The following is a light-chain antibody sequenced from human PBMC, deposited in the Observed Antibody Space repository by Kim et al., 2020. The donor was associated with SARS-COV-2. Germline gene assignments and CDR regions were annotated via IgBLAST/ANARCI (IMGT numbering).Light chain of an antibody. Sequence: EIVLTQSPGTLSLSPGERATLSCRASQTISSTYLAWYQQKHGQAPRLLIYNAYNRATGIPDRFSGSASGTDFTLTITRLEPEDFAVYYCQQYGTSPKTFGGGTKVEIK. J-gene: IGKJ4*01. CDR2: NAY. CDR1: QTISSTY. V-gene: IGKV3-20*01. CDR3: QQYGTSPKT.